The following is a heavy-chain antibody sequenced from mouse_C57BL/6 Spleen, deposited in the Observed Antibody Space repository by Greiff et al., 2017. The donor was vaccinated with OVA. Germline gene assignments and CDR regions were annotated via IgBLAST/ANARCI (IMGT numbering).Heavy chain of an antibody. D-gene: IGHD2-12*01. CDR2: IDPSDSET. CDR3: ARGGLLYKADY. Sequence: QVQLKQPGAELVRPGSSVKLSCKASGYTFTSYWMHWVKQRPIQGLEWIGNIDPSDSETHYNQKFKDKATLTVDKSSSTAYMQLSSLTSEDSAVYYCARGGLLYKADYWGQGTTLTVSS. CDR1: GYTFTSYW. V-gene: IGHV1-52*01. J-gene: IGHJ2*01.